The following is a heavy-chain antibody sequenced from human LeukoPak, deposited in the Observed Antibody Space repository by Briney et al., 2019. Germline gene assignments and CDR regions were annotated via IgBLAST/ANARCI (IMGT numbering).Heavy chain of an antibody. CDR3: ARSRQTTVVTPALN. CDR2: ISSSSSYI. CDR1: GFTFSSYS. V-gene: IGHV3-21*01. Sequence: KTGGSLRLSCAASGFTFSSYSMNWARQAPGKGLEWVSSISSSSSYIYYADSVKGRFTISRDNAKNSLYLQMNSLRAEDTAVYYCARSRQTTVVTPALNWGQGTLVTVSS. J-gene: IGHJ4*02. D-gene: IGHD4-23*01.